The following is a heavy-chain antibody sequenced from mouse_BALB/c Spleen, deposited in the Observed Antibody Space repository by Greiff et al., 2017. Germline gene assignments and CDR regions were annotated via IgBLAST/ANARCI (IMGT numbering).Heavy chain of an antibody. CDR1: GFTFNTYA. CDR2: IRSKSNNYAT. V-gene: IGHV10-1*02. J-gene: IGHJ4*01. D-gene: IGHD3-3*01. CDR3: VRQAGTGGYYAMDY. Sequence: DVMLVESGGGLVQPKGSLKLSCAASGFTFNTYAMNWVRQAPGKGLEWVARIRSKSNNYATYYADSVKDRFTISRDDSQSMLYLQMNNLKTEDTAMYYCVRQAGTGGYYAMDYWGQGTSVTVSS.